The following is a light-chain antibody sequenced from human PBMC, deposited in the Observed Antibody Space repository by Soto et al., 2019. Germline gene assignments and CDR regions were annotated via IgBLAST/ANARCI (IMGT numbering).Light chain of an antibody. CDR3: QQSYSTPLT. CDR1: QSISTS. J-gene: IGKJ4*01. Sequence: DIQMTQSPSSLSASLGDSITITCRASQSISTSLNWYQQKPGKPPKLLIYAASTLQSGVPSRFTGSGSGTDFTLTISSLQPEDFATYYCQQSYSTPLTFGGGTKVEIK. V-gene: IGKV1-39*01. CDR2: AAS.